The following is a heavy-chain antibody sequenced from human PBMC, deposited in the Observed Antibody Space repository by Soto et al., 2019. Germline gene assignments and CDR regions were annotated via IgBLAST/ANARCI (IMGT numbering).Heavy chain of an antibody. V-gene: IGHV4-39*01. D-gene: IGHD2-15*01. CDR2: IYYSGST. J-gene: IGHJ5*02. Sequence: SETLSLTCTVSGGSISSSSYYWGWIRQPPGKGLEWIGSIYYSGSTYYNPSLKSRVTISVDTSKNQFSLKLSSVTAADTAVYYCARHVEDLVVAANWFDPWGQGTLVTVSS. CDR1: GGSISSSSYY. CDR3: ARHVEDLVVAANWFDP.